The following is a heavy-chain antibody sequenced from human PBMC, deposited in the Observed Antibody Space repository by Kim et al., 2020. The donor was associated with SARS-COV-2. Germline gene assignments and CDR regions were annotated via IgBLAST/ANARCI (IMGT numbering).Heavy chain of an antibody. Sequence: GGSLRLSCAASGFIFSNCWMSWVRQAPGKGLEWVANIKQDGSEKYYVDSVKGRFTISRDNAKNSLYLQMNSLRAEDTAVYYCARDRGNSYWGQGTLVTVS. CDR1: GFIFSNCW. CDR3: ARDRGNSY. V-gene: IGHV3-7*01. J-gene: IGHJ4*02. CDR2: IKQDGSEK.